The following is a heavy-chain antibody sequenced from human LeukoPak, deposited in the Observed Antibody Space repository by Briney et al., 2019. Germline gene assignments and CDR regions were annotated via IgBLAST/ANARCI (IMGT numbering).Heavy chain of an antibody. D-gene: IGHD5-24*01. J-gene: IGHJ4*02. V-gene: IGHV1-69*06. CDR1: GGTFSSYA. CDR3: ASRDGYKPFDY. Sequence: ASVKVSCKASGGTFSSYAISWVRQAPGQGLEWTGGIIPIFGTANYAQKFQGRVTITADKSTSTAYMELSSLRSEDTAVYYCASRDGYKPFDYWGQGTLVTVSS. CDR2: IIPIFGTA.